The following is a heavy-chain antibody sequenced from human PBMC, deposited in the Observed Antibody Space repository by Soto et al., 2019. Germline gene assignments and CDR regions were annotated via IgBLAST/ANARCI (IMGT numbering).Heavy chain of an antibody. CDR3: AKAHSGSYDSFDY. CDR1: GFTFSSYG. D-gene: IGHD1-26*01. V-gene: IGHV3-30*18. Sequence: GGSLRLSCAASGFTFSSYGMHWVRQAPGKGLEWVAVISYDGSNKYYADSVKGRFTISRDNSKNTLYLQMNSLRAEDTAVYYCAKAHSGSYDSFDYWGQGTLVTVSS. CDR2: ISYDGSNK. J-gene: IGHJ4*02.